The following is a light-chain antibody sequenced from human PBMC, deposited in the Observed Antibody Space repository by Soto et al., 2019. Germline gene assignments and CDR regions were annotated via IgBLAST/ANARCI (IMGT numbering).Light chain of an antibody. V-gene: IGKV3-20*01. CDR3: QQYGSSPYT. J-gene: IGKJ2*01. CDR1: QSVRNSY. Sequence: EILLTQSPGTLSLSPGERATLSCRASQSVRNSYLAWYQQKPGQAPRILIYGASGRATGIPDRFSCSGSGTAFTLTISRLEPEDFAVYYCQQYGSSPYTFGQGTKLEI. CDR2: GAS.